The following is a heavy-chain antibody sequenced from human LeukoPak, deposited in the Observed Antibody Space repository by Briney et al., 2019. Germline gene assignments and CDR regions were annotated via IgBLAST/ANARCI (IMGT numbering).Heavy chain of an antibody. CDR2: IYPGDSDT. J-gene: IGHJ4*02. V-gene: IGHV5-51*01. CDR3: ARRGEAMDPFDY. Sequence: RGESLKISCKDSGYSFTSYWIGWVRQMPGKGLEWMGIIYPGDSDTRYSPSFQGQATISADKSINTAYLQWSSLKASDTAIYYCARRGEAMDPFDYWGQGTLVTVSS. CDR1: GYSFTSYW. D-gene: IGHD5-18*01.